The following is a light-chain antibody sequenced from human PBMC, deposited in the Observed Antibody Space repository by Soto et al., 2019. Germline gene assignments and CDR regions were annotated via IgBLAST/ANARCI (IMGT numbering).Light chain of an antibody. V-gene: IGKV1-39*01. Sequence: DIQMTQSPSSLSASVGDSVTITCRASQSISNYLNWYQQKPGRAPKLLIFGTSSLQSGVPSRFSGSGSGTDFTLTISSLQPEDFATYYCLQTYSTPFTFGPGTKVDIK. CDR2: GTS. CDR3: LQTYSTPFT. J-gene: IGKJ3*01. CDR1: QSISNY.